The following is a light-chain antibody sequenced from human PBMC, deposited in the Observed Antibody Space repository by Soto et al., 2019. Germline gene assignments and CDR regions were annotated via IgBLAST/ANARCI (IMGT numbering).Light chain of an antibody. CDR3: AAWDDNLSGFYV. CDR1: ASTIGRNY. CDR2: RNS. V-gene: IGLV1-47*01. J-gene: IGLJ1*01. Sequence: QSALTQSPAASGTSSRWVTIPCSRSASTIGRNYVYWYQQLPGTAPKLLIYRNSQRPSGVPDRFSGSKSGTSASLAISGLRSEDEADYYCAAWDDNLSGFYVSGDGTKVTVL.